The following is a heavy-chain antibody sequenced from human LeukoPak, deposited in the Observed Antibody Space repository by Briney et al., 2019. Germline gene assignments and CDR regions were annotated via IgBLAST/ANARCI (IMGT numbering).Heavy chain of an antibody. V-gene: IGHV3-21*01. D-gene: IGHD3-22*01. CDR1: GFTFRSYR. J-gene: IGHJ4*02. CDR3: AREYYDSSGFVLDY. Sequence: GGSLRLSCASSGFTFRSYRMNWVRQAPGKGVDWVSSISSSSSYIYYADSVKGRFTISRDNDKNSLYLQMNSQRAEDTAVYYCAREYYDSSGFVLDYWGQGTLVTVSS. CDR2: ISSSSSYI.